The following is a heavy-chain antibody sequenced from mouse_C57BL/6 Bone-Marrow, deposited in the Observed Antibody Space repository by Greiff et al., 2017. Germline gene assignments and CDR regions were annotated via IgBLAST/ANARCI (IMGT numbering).Heavy chain of an antibody. CDR3: ARRPLWWLPFAY. Sequence: EVQLVESGGDLVKPGGSLKLSCAASGFTFSSYGMSWVRQTPDKRLEWVATISSGGSYTYYPDSVKGRFTISRDNAKNTLYLQMSSLKSEDTAMYYCARRPLWWLPFAYWGQGTLVTVSA. J-gene: IGHJ3*01. CDR2: ISSGGSYT. CDR1: GFTFSSYG. V-gene: IGHV5-6*01. D-gene: IGHD1-1*02.